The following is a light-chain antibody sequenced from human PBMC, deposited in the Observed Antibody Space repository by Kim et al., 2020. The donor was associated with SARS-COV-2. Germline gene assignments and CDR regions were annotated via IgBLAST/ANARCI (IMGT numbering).Light chain of an antibody. Sequence: DIQMTQSPSSLSASVGDRVTITCRASQGISNYLAWYQLKPGKIPSLLIYAASTLQSGVPSRFSGRGSGTDFTPTISSLQPEDVATYYCQKYNSAPNTFGQGTKRE. CDR3: QKYNSAPNT. V-gene: IGKV1-27*01. CDR2: AAS. J-gene: IGKJ2*01. CDR1: QGISNY.